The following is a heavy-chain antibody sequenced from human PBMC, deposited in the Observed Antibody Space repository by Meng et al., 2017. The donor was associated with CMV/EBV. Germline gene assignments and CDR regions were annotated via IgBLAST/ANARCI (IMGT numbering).Heavy chain of an antibody. CDR3: ARRPGIRSGSYYNWFDP. V-gene: IGHV1-69*02. CDR2: IIPILGIA. D-gene: IGHD1-26*01. J-gene: IGHJ5*02. CDR1: GGTFSSYT. Sequence: SVKVSCKASGGTFSSYTISWVRQAPGQGLEWMGRIIPILGIANYAQKFQGRVTITADKSTSTAYMELSSLRYEDTAVYYCARRPGIRSGSYYNWFDPWGQGTLVTVSS.